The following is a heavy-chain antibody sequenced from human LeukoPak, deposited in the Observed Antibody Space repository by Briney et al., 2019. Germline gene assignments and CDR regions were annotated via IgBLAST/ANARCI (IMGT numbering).Heavy chain of an antibody. CDR1: GGSFSGYY. J-gene: IGHJ4*02. CDR2: INHSGST. Sequence: PSETLSLTCAVYGGSFSGYYWTWIRQPPGKGLEWIGEINHSGSTNYNPSLKSRVTIPVDTSVNQFSLKLRSVTAADTAVYYCARGCVGNCPKGATFDSWGQGTLVTVSS. V-gene: IGHV4-34*01. CDR3: ARGCVGNCPKGATFDS. D-gene: IGHD1-7*01.